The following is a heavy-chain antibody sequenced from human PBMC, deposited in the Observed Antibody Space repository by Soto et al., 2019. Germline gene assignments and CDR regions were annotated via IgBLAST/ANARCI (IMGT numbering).Heavy chain of an antibody. CDR1: GLTVSGKKY. J-gene: IGHJ3*01. V-gene: IGHV3-53*01. CDR3: ASWLQREHAYDV. D-gene: IGHD1-1*01. Sequence: GGSLRLSCAASGLTVSGKKYIAWVRQAPGKGLEWVSGVYDVDGTYYADSVKGRFTISRDTSKTIVFLEMNDLRPDDTAVYYCASWLQREHAYDVWGLGTTVTVS. CDR2: VYDVDGT.